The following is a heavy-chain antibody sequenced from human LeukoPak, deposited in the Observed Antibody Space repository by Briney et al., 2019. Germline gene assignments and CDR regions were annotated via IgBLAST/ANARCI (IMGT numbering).Heavy chain of an antibody. CDR3: ARDRLPGIAAAGTGHYMDV. CDR2: ISYDGSNK. Sequence: PGGSLRLSCAASGFTFSSYAMHWVRQAPGKGLEWVAVISYDGSNKYYADSVKGRFTISRDNSKNTLYLQMNSLRAEDTAVYYCARDRLPGIAAAGTGHYMDVWGKGTTVTVSS. V-gene: IGHV3-30-3*01. J-gene: IGHJ6*03. CDR1: GFTFSSYA. D-gene: IGHD6-13*01.